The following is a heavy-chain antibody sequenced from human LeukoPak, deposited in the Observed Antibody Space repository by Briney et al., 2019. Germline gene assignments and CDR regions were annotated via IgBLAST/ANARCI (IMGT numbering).Heavy chain of an antibody. CDR1: GGSISSYTYY. CDR2: IYYSGST. Sequence: SETLSLTCTVSGGSISSYTYYWGWIRQPPGKGLEWIGTIYYSGSTYYNPSLKSRVTISVDKSKNQFSLKLSSVTAADTAVYYCARGRGAFDIWGQGTMVTVSS. J-gene: IGHJ3*02. CDR3: ARGRGAFDI. V-gene: IGHV4-39*07.